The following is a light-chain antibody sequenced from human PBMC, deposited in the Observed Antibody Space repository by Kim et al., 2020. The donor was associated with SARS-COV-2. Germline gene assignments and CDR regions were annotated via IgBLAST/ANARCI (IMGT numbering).Light chain of an antibody. CDR3: QKYDSAPWT. Sequence: SAPVGDGLTITCRASQDIAHYLAWLQQMPGKVPKRLVYAASALKSGVPSRFSGRRSGTDFTLTISNLQPEDVATYYCQKYDSAPWTFGQGTKLEI. CDR1: QDIAHY. CDR2: AAS. V-gene: IGKV1-27*01. J-gene: IGKJ1*01.